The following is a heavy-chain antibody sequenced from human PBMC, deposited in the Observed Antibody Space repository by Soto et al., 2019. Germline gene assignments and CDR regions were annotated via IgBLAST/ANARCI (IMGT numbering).Heavy chain of an antibody. D-gene: IGHD1-26*01. CDR3: ARGLITGSQYSGGWYYFDS. CDR2: IFYSGST. CDR1: SGSISSTIYS. J-gene: IGHJ4*02. Sequence: SETLSLTYTVSSGSISSTIYSWDWIRQPPGKGLEWIGSIFYSGSTYYNPSLKSRVTISVDTSKNQFSLTLTSVTAADTAVYYCARGLITGSQYSGGWYYFDSWGQGTQVTVSS. V-gene: IGHV4-39*01.